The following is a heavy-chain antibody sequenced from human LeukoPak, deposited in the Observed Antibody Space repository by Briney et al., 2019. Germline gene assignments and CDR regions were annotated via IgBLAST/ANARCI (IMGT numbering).Heavy chain of an antibody. J-gene: IGHJ3*02. V-gene: IGHV1-69*02. Sequence: ASVKVSCKASGGTFSSYTISWVRQAPGQGLEWMGRIIPILGIANYAQKFQSRVTITADKSTSTAYMELSSLRSEDTAVYYCARAAKYDYVWGSYRSNDAFDIWGQGTMVTVSS. CDR3: ARAAKYDYVWGSYRSNDAFDI. CDR2: IIPILGIA. CDR1: GGTFSSYT. D-gene: IGHD3-16*02.